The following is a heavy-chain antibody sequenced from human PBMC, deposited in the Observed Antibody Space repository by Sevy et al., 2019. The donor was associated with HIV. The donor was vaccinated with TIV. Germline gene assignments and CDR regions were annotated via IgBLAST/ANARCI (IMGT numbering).Heavy chain of an antibody. D-gene: IGHD5-12*01. CDR3: ARGVATTYYYHYGMDV. V-gene: IGHV3-33*01. CDR1: GFTFSSNA. CDR2: IWYDESNK. Sequence: GGSLRLCCTASGFTFSSNAMYWVRQAPGKGLEWVAVIWYDESNKYHADSVKGRFTISRDNSKNTLYLQMNSLRAEDTAVYYCARGVATTYYYHYGMDVWGQGTTVTVSS. J-gene: IGHJ6*02.